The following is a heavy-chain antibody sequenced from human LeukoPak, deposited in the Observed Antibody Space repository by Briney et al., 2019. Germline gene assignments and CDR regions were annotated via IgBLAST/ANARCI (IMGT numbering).Heavy chain of an antibody. Sequence: GGSLRLSCAASGFTFSSYAMSWVRQAPGKGLEWVSAISGSGGSTYYADSVKGRFTISRDNSKNTLYLQMNSLRAEDTAVYYCARDIYRIVVVPHYFDYWGQGTLVTVSS. CDR1: GFTFSSYA. D-gene: IGHD3-22*01. V-gene: IGHV3-23*01. CDR2: ISGSGGST. CDR3: ARDIYRIVVVPHYFDY. J-gene: IGHJ4*02.